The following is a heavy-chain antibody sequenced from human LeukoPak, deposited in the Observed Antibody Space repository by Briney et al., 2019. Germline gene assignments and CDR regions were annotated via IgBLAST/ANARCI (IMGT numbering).Heavy chain of an antibody. D-gene: IGHD3-16*01. CDR2: INPSGGST. CDR3: ARSDYVWGSSPY. Sequence: ASVKVSYKASGYTFTSYYMHWVRQAPGQGLEWMGIINPSGGSTSYAQKFQGRVTMTRDTSTSTVYMELSSLRSEDTAVYYCARSDYVWGSSPYWGQGTLVTVSS. J-gene: IGHJ4*02. V-gene: IGHV1-46*01. CDR1: GYTFTSYY.